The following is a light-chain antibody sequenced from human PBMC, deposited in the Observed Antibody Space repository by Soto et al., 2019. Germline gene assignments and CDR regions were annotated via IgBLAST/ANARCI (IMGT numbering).Light chain of an antibody. CDR2: AVS. CDR3: TSYAGTFGV. J-gene: IGLJ2*01. V-gene: IGLV2-8*01. CDR1: SSDVGGYNY. Sequence: QSALTQPPSASGSPGQSVTISCTGTSSDVGGYNYVSWYQQHPGKAPKLMIYAVSKRPSGVPDRFSGSKSGNTASLTVSGIQTEDEADYYCTSYAGTFGVFGGGTKLTVL.